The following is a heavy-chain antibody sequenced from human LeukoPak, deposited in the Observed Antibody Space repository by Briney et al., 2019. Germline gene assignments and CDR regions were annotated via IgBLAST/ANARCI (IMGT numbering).Heavy chain of an antibody. CDR1: GFTFSDHF. CDR2: ISGNGAT. Sequence: GGSLRLSCAASGFTFSDHFMTWIRQAPGKGLEWTSYISGNGATYYADSVKGRFTISRDNAQNSLWLQMNSLRAEDTAVYYCARDPMYNGGNSGAFDFWGQGTLVTVSS. CDR3: ARDPMYNGGNSGAFDF. V-gene: IGHV3-11*01. J-gene: IGHJ3*01. D-gene: IGHD4-23*01.